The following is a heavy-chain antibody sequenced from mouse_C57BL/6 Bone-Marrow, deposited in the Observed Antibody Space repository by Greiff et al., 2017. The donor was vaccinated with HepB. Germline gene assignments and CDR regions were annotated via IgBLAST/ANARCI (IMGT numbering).Heavy chain of an antibody. D-gene: IGHD2-4*01. CDR2: ISSGGSYT. V-gene: IGHV5-6*01. CDR1: GFTFSSYG. Sequence: EVNLVESGGDLVKPGGSLKLSYAASGFTFSSYGMSWVRQTPDKRLEWVATISSGGSYTYYPDSVKGRFTISRDNAKNTLYLQMSSLKSEDTAMYYCARGSYYDYASWYFDVWGTGTTVTVSS. CDR3: ARGSYYDYASWYFDV. J-gene: IGHJ1*03.